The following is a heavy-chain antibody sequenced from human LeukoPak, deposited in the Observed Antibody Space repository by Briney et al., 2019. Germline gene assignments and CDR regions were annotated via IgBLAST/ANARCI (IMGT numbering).Heavy chain of an antibody. CDR3: ARDRAPHSSSWYGYFDY. CDR1: GGTFSSHA. V-gene: IGHV1-69*05. Sequence: SVKVSCKASGGTFSSHAISWVRHAPGQGLEWMGGIIPIFGTANYAQKFQGRVTITTDESTSTAYMELSSLRSEDTAVYYCARDRAPHSSSWYGYFDYWGQGTLVTVSS. CDR2: IIPIFGTA. J-gene: IGHJ4*02. D-gene: IGHD6-13*01.